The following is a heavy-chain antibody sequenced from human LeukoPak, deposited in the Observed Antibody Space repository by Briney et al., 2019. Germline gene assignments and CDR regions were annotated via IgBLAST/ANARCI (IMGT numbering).Heavy chain of an antibody. Sequence: RGGSLRLSCPPYGFTFSDAWMSWARQAAGGGLEWVGRIKSKTDCKTTDYAAPVKGRLTISRDDSKNTLYLQINSLKTDDTAVYYFTWDYDGFWGQGTLVTVSS. CDR2: IKSKTDCKTT. CDR1: GFTFSDAW. D-gene: IGHD4-17*01. CDR3: TWDYDGF. V-gene: IGHV3-15*01. J-gene: IGHJ4*02.